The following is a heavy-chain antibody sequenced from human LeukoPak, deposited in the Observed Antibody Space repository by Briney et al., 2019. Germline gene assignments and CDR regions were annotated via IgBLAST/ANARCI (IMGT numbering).Heavy chain of an antibody. CDR2: IYCSGST. V-gene: IGHV4-61*01. D-gene: IGHD4-23*01. J-gene: IGHJ4*02. Sequence: SETLSLTCTVSGGSVSSGSYYWSWIRQPPGKGLEWIGYIYCSGSTNYNPSLKSRVTISVDTSKNQFSLKLSSVTAADTAVYYCARSQEVVTNNNYFDYWGQGTLVTVSS. CDR1: GGSVSSGSYY. CDR3: ARSQEVVTNNNYFDY.